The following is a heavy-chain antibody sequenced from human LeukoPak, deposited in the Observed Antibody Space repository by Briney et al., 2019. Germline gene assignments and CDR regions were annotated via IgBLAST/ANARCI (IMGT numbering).Heavy chain of an antibody. CDR2: INWNSGSI. Sequence: GRSLRLSCAASGFTFDDYAMHWVRQAPGKGLEWVSGINWNSGSIGYADSVEGRFTISRDNAKNSLYLQMNSLRAEDTALYYCAKSSSYSGYKGDFDYWGQGTLVTVSS. D-gene: IGHD5-12*01. CDR3: AKSSSYSGYKGDFDY. J-gene: IGHJ4*02. CDR1: GFTFDDYA. V-gene: IGHV3-9*01.